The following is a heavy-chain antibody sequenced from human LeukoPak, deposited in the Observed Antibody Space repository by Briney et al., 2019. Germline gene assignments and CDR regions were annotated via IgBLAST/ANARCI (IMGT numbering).Heavy chain of an antibody. CDR2: IYYSGST. V-gene: IGHV4-59*11. CDR1: GASMRDHY. CDR3: ARTSGSYFYYYGMDV. J-gene: IGHJ6*02. D-gene: IGHD1-26*01. Sequence: SETLSLTCAVSGASMRDHYWTWIRQPPGKGLEWIGYIYYSGSTNYNPSLKSRVTISVDTSKNQFSLKLSSVTAADTAVYYCARTSGSYFYYYGMDVWGQGTTVTVSS.